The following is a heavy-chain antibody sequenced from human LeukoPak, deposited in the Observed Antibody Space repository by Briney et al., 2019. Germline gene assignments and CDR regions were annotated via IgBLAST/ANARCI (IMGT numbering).Heavy chain of an antibody. CDR3: ATPNWGSNY. Sequence: GGSLRLSCAASGFTFSNYWISWVRQAPGKGLEWLANIKQDGSEKYYVDSVKGRFTISRDNAKNSLYLQMYSLRAEDTAVYYCATPNWGSNYWGQGTLVTVSS. CDR2: IKQDGSEK. D-gene: IGHD7-27*01. J-gene: IGHJ4*02. V-gene: IGHV3-7*01. CDR1: GFTFSNYW.